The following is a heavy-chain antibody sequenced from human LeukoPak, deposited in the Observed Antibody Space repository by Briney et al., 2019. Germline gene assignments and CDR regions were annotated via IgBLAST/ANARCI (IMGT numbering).Heavy chain of an antibody. CDR2: IYYSGST. CDR1: GGSISSSSYY. J-gene: IGHJ4*02. CDR3: ARDRYYYDSSGPLFDY. D-gene: IGHD3-22*01. Sequence: SETLSLTCTVSGGSISSSSYYWGWIRQPPGKGLEWIGSIYYSGSTNYNPSLKSRVTMSVDTSKNQFSLKLSSVTAADTAVYYCARDRYYYDSSGPLFDYWGQGTLVTVSS. V-gene: IGHV4-39*07.